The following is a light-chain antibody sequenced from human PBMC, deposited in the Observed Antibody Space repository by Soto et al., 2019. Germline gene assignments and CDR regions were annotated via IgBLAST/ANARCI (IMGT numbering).Light chain of an antibody. V-gene: IGKV3-11*01. J-gene: IGKJ1*01. Sequence: EIVLTQSPSTLSLSPGERATLSCRASQSVSSYLAWYQQKPGQAPRLLIYDASNRATGIPARFSGSGSGTEFTLTISSLEPDDFAVYYCQQRSNWSWTFGQGTKVEIK. CDR2: DAS. CDR3: QQRSNWSWT. CDR1: QSVSSY.